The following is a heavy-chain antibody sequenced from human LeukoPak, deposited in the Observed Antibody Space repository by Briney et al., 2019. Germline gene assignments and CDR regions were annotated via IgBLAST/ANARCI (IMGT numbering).Heavy chain of an antibody. J-gene: IGHJ4*02. CDR2: ISSSSSTI. D-gene: IGHD5-24*01. V-gene: IGHV3-48*04. Sequence: GGTLTLSCAASGFTFSTYAINWVRQAPGKGLEWVSYISSSSSTIYYADSVKGRFTISRDNAKNSRYLQMNSLRAEDTAVYYCARAPTKGTTAIFDYWGQGTLVTVSS. CDR1: GFTFSTYA. CDR3: ARAPTKGTTAIFDY.